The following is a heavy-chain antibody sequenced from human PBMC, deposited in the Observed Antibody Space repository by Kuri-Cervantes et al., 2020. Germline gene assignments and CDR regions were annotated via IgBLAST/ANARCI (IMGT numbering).Heavy chain of an antibody. CDR2: MNPNSGNT. CDR1: GYTFTSYD. V-gene: IGHV1-8*01. CDR3: ARGDLAYYGMDV. J-gene: IGHJ6*02. Sequence: ASVKVSCKASGYTFTSYDINWVRQATGQGLEWMGWMNPNSGNTGYAQKFQGRVTMTRNTSISTAYMELSSLRSEDTAVYYCARGDLAYYGMDVWGQGTTVTVSS.